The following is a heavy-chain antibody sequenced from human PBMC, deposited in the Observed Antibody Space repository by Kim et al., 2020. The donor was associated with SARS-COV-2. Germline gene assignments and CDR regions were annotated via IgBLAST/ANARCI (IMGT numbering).Heavy chain of an antibody. CDR3: ATGAFRGSLDY. V-gene: IGHV1-24*01. Sequence: TTYAQKFQGRVTMTEDTSTDTAYMELSSLRSEDTAVYYCATGAFRGSLDYWGQGTLVTVSS. D-gene: IGHD3-16*01. J-gene: IGHJ4*02. CDR2: T.